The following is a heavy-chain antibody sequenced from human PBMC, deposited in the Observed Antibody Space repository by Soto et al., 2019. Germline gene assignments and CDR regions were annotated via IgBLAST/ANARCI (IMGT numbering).Heavy chain of an antibody. V-gene: IGHV5-10-1*01. CDR2: IDPSDSQT. CDR3: ARQIYDSDTGPNFQYYFDS. Sequence: GASLKISCKCSGDSFAGYWITWVRQKPGKGLEWMGRIDPSDSQTYYSPSFRGHVTISVTKSITTVFLQWSSLRASDTAMYYRARQIYDSDTGPNFQYYFDSWGQGTPVTVSS. D-gene: IGHD3-22*01. CDR1: GDSFAGYW. J-gene: IGHJ4*02.